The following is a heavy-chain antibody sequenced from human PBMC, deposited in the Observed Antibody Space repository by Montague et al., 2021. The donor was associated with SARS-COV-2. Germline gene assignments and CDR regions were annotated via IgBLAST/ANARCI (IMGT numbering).Heavy chain of an antibody. Sequence: SVKVSCKASGYTFTVNSIHWVRQAPGQGPEWMGWINPGSGGTNYSKKXQGRVTMTRDTSISTTYMELTGLRSGDTALYYCARGHVDSVFDAFDLWGHGTMVTVSS. CDR1: GYTFTVNS. CDR3: ARGHVDSVFDAFDL. J-gene: IGHJ3*01. D-gene: IGHD2-15*01. V-gene: IGHV1-2*02. CDR2: INPGSGGT.